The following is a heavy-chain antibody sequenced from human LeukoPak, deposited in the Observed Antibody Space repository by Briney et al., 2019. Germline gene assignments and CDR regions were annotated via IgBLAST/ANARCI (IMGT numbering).Heavy chain of an antibody. J-gene: IGHJ4*02. V-gene: IGHV4-59*01. Sequence: PSETLSLTCTVSGGSISGYYWTCIRQPPGKGLEWIAYIYYSGSTNYNPPLKSRVTISVDTSKNQFSLKLSSVTAADTAVYYCARLRGNYFPDYWGQGTMVTVSS. D-gene: IGHD4-11*01. CDR3: ARLRGNYFPDY. CDR2: IYYSGST. CDR1: GGSISGYY.